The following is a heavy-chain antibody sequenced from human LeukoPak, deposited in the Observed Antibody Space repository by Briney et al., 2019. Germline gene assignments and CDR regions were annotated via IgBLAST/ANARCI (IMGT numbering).Heavy chain of an antibody. CDR2: IYNSGST. V-gene: IGHV4-59*01. D-gene: IGHD6-19*01. CDR1: GDSISIYY. Sequence: SETLSLTCTVSGDSISIYYWSWIRQPPGKGLEWIGYIYNSGSTNYNPSLKSRVTISVDTSKNQFSLKLSSVTAADTAVYYCARDRSGWYKNWFDPWGQGTLVTVSS. CDR3: ARDRSGWYKNWFDP. J-gene: IGHJ5*02.